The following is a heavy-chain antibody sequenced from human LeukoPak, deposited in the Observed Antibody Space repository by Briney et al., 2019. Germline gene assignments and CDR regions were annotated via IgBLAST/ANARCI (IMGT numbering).Heavy chain of an antibody. CDR1: GFSLSTSGVG. CDR3: ARMDNWSFDY. J-gene: IGHJ4*02. CDR2: IDWDDDK. D-gene: IGHD1-1*01. Sequence: SGPTLVNPTQTLTLTCTFSGFSLSTSGVGVGWIRQPPGKALEWLARIDWDDDKYYSTSLKTRLTISKDTSKNQVVLTMTNMDPVDTATYYCARMDNWSFDYWGQGTLVTVSS. V-gene: IGHV2-70*11.